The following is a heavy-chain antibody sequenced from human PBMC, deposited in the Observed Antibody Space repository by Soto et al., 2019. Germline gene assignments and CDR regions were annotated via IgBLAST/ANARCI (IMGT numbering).Heavy chain of an antibody. J-gene: IGHJ5*02. CDR3: ARMASFGSLNWFDH. CDR2: MNPGSGDT. V-gene: IGHV1-8*01. D-gene: IGHD5-18*01. Sequence: XSVKVSFQASGYTFTNNDVTWVRQATGQGLEWMGWMNPGSGDTGYAQKFQGRVTMTRNISIATAYMELSSLRSEDTAIYYCARMASFGSLNWFDHWGQGPLVTVSS. CDR1: GYTFTNND.